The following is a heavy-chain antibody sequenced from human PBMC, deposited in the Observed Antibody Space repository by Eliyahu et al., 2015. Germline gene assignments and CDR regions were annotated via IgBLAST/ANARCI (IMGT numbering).Heavy chain of an antibody. Sequence: QVQLQESGPGLVKPSETLSLTCPVSGGSVXXGSYYWSWIRQPPGKGLEWXGYIYYSGSTNYNPSLKSRVTISVDTSKNQFSLKLSSVTAADTAVYYCARVERIFGSANWFDPWGQGTLVTVSS. CDR2: IYYSGST. CDR3: ARVERIFGSANWFDP. V-gene: IGHV4-61*01. D-gene: IGHD3-3*01. CDR1: GGSVXXGSYY. J-gene: IGHJ5*02.